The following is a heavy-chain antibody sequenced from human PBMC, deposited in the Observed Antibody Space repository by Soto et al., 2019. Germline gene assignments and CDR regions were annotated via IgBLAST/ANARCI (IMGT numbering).Heavy chain of an antibody. V-gene: IGHV3-74*01. CDR2: INSDGSST. J-gene: IGHJ4*02. CDR1: GFTFSSYW. D-gene: IGHD4-4*01. CDR3: AREPPTTVTLDH. Sequence: GGSLRLSCAASGFTFSSYWMHWVRQAPGKGLVWVSRINSDGSSTSYADSVKGRFTISRDNAKNTLYLQMNSLRAEDTAVYYCAREPPTTVTLDHWGQGTLVTVSS.